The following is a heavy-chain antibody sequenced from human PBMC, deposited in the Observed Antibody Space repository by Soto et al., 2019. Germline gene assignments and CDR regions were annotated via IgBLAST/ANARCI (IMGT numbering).Heavy chain of an antibody. J-gene: IGHJ4*02. CDR2: IFTSGRT. CDR3: GRVGDYGDPKFDY. Sequence: SETLSLTCTVSGDSISSYSWSWIRQPAGKGLEWIGRIFTSGRTDYNPSLKSRVTMSVDTSKNQFSLKLSSVTAADTAMYYCGRVGDYGDPKFDYWGQGALVTVSS. CDR1: GDSISSYS. V-gene: IGHV4-4*07. D-gene: IGHD4-17*01.